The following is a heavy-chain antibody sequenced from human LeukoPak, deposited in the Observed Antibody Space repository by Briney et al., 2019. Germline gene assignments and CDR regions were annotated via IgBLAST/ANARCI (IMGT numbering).Heavy chain of an antibody. D-gene: IGHD1-26*01. V-gene: IGHV3-48*04. CDR2: ISTSSSTI. CDR3: ARDWHSGSYYGGYFDY. J-gene: IGHJ4*02. CDR1: GFTFSSYS. Sequence: GGSLRLSCAASGFTFSSYSMNWVRQAPGKGLEWVSYISTSSSTIYYADSVKGRFTISRDNAKNSLYLQMNSLRADDTAVYYCARDWHSGSYYGGYFDYWGQGTLVTVSS.